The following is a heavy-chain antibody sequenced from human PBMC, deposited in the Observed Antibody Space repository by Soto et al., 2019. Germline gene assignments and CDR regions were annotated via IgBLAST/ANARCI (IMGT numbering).Heavy chain of an antibody. Sequence: EVQLLESEGGLVQPGGSLRLSCAASGFTFSSYAMSWVRQAPGKGLEWVSAISGSGGSTYYADSVKGRFTISRDNSKNTLYLQMNSLRAEDTAVYYCANPRYGDYPTCIDYWGQGTLVTVSS. J-gene: IGHJ4*02. CDR2: ISGSGGST. D-gene: IGHD4-17*01. CDR1: GFTFSSYA. V-gene: IGHV3-23*01. CDR3: ANPRYGDYPTCIDY.